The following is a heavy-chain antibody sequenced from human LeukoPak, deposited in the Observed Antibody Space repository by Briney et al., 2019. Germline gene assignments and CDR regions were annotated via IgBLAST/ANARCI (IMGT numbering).Heavy chain of an antibody. CDR3: AKHIRIHDYGDDPFDY. CDR1: GFTFDDYA. D-gene: IGHD4-17*01. CDR2: ISWNSGSI. J-gene: IGHJ4*02. Sequence: GGSLRLSCAASGFTFDDYAMHWVRQAPGKGLEWVSGISWNSGSIGYADSVKGRFTISRDNAKSSLYLQMNSLRAEDTALYYCAKHIRIHDYGDDPFDYWGQGTLVTVSS. V-gene: IGHV3-9*01.